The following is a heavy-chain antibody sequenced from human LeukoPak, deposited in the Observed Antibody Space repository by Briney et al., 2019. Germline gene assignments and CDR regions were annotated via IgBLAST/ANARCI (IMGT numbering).Heavy chain of an antibody. D-gene: IGHD3-16*01. V-gene: IGHV4-59*01. J-gene: IGHJ4*02. CDR3: ARGWRGDHFDY. CDR1: GDSMSTSY. Sequence: SETLSLTCTVSGDSMSTSYWSWIRQPLGKGLEWIGYFYHSGTDYNPSLKSRVTIPGDMSNNQFSLKLSSVTAADTAIYYCARGWRGDHFDYWGQGTLVSVSS. CDR2: FYHSGT.